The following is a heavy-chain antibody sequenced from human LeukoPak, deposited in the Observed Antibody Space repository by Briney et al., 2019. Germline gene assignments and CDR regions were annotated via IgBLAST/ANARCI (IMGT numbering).Heavy chain of an antibody. V-gene: IGHV4-34*01. CDR2: INHSGST. Sequence: QSSETLSLTCAVYGGSFSGYYWSWIRQPPGKGLEWIGEINHSGSTNYNPSLKSRVTISVDTSKNQFSLKLSSVTAADTAVYYCARRAPTRITIFGVVPEEDAFDIWGQGTMVTVSS. CDR1: GGSFSGYY. J-gene: IGHJ3*02. D-gene: IGHD3-3*01. CDR3: ARRAPTRITIFGVVPEEDAFDI.